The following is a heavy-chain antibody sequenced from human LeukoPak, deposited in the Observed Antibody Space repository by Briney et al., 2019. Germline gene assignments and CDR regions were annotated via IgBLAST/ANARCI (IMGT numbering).Heavy chain of an antibody. D-gene: IGHD3-10*01. CDR3: ARFITMVRGGWYFDL. J-gene: IGHJ2*01. V-gene: IGHV4-59*01. Sequence: SETLSLTRTVSGGSISSYYWSWIRQPPGKGLEWIGYIYYSGSTNYNPSLKSRVTISVDTSKNQFSLKLSSVTAADTAVYYCARFITMVRGGWYFDLWGRGTLVTVSS. CDR2: IYYSGST. CDR1: GGSISSYY.